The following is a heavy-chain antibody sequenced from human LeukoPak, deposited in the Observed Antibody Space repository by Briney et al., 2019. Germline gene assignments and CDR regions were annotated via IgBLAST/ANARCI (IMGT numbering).Heavy chain of an antibody. CDR1: GFTFSSYG. CDR3: AKGKIPPGGFHFDY. V-gene: IGHV3-23*01. J-gene: IGHJ4*02. D-gene: IGHD5-12*01. CDR2: ISGSGGTT. Sequence: GGSLRVSCAASGFTFSSYGMSWVRQAPGKGPEWVSLISGSGGTTYYADSVKGRFTISRDTSKNTLYLQVNSLGAEDTAVYYCAKGKIPPGGFHFDYWGQGTLVTVSS.